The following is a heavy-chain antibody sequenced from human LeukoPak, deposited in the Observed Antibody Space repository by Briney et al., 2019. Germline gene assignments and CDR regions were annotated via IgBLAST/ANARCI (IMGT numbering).Heavy chain of an antibody. V-gene: IGHV3-74*01. D-gene: IGHD1-26*01. CDR3: ARDLSGTYQH. CDR2: INSDGSNT. Sequence: GGSLRLSCAASGFTFSSYWMHWVRQAPGKGLAWVSRINSDGSNTWYADSVKGRFTISRDNAKNTLYLQMNSLRDEDTAVYYCARDLSGTYQHWGQGTLVTVSS. CDR1: GFTFSSYW. J-gene: IGHJ1*01.